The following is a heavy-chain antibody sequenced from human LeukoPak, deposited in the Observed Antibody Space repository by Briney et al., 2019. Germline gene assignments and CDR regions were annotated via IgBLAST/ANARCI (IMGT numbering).Heavy chain of an antibody. Sequence: RPGGSLRLSCAASGFTFSSYAMSWVRQAPGKELEWGSAISGSGDSTYYADSVKGRFTIPRDNSKNTSYLQMNRRRAETRAVYYCPKDRDFWRGYSVLFDYWRQATLVTVSS. V-gene: IGHV3-23*01. J-gene: IGHJ4*02. D-gene: IGHD3-3*01. CDR1: GFTFSSYA. CDR3: PKDRDFWRGYSVLFDY. CDR2: ISGSGDST.